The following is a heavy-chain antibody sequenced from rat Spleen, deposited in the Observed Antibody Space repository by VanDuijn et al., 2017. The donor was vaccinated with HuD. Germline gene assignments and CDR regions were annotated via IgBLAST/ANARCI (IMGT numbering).Heavy chain of an antibody. D-gene: IGHD1-12*02. CDR1: AYSITSSYR. V-gene: IGHV3-3*01. Sequence: EVQLQESGPGLVNPSQSLSLTCSVTAYSITSSYRWNWIRKFPGNKLEWMGYINSAGSTNYNPSLKSRISITRNTSKNQFFLQVNSVTAEDTATYYCARAYYDGTYYDYLGHGVMVTVSS. CDR3: ARAYYDGTYYDY. J-gene: IGHJ2*01. CDR2: INSAGST.